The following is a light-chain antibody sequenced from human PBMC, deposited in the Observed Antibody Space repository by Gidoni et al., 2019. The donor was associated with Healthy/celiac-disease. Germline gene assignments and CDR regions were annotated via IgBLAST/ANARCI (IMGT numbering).Light chain of an antibody. CDR3: QQRSNWPPIT. J-gene: IGKJ5*01. V-gene: IGKV3-11*01. CDR1: QSVSSY. CDR2: DAS. Sequence: EIVLTQSPATLSLSPGARATLSCRARQSVSSYLAWYQQKPGQAPRLLIYDASNRATGIPARVSGSGSGTDFTLTSSSLEPEDFAVYYCQQRSNWPPITFGQGTRLEIK.